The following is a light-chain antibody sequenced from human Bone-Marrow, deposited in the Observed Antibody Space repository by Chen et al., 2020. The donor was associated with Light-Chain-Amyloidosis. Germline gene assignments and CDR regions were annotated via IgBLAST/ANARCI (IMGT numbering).Light chain of an antibody. CDR3: QHYDDVRQFT. V-gene: IGKV1-33*01. Sequence: DIQMTQSPSSLSASIGGRVTITCQASQDIKTGLNWYQQKPGTAPKLLIFDASSLETGVPSRFSGSGSGTDFTLTISNLYLEDAATYYCQHYDDVRQFTFGPGTKV. CDR2: DAS. CDR1: QDIKTG. J-gene: IGKJ3*01.